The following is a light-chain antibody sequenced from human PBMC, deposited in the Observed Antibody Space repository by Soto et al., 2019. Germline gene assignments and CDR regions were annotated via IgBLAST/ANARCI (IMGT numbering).Light chain of an antibody. J-gene: IGLJ3*02. CDR3: SSYTSISLRV. CDR1: SSDVGGYNY. Sequence: QSALTQPASVSGSPGQSITISCTGTSSDVGGYNYVSWYQQHPGKAPKLMIYEVSNWASGVSNRFSGSKSGNTASLTISGLQAEDDADYYCSSYTSISLRVFGGGTQLPLL. CDR2: EVS. V-gene: IGLV2-14*01.